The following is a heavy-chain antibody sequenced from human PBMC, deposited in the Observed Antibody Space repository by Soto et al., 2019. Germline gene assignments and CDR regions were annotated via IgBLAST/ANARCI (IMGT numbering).Heavy chain of an antibody. D-gene: IGHD4-17*01. J-gene: IGHJ4*02. CDR2: ISYDGSNK. Sequence: LILSCAASGFTFSSYAMHWVRQAPGKGLEWVAVISYDGSNKYYADSVKGRFTISRDNSKNTLYLQMNSLRAEDTAVYYCARAAFTDTVADYWGQGTLVTVSS. V-gene: IGHV3-30-3*01. CDR1: GFTFSSYA. CDR3: ARAAFTDTVADY.